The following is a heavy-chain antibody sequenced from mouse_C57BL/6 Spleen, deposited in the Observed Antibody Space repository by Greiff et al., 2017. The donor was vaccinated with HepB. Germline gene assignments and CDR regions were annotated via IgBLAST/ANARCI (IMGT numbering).Heavy chain of an antibody. J-gene: IGHJ2*01. CDR1: GFNIKDDY. V-gene: IGHV14-4*01. CDR3: TSSGTGRYFDY. D-gene: IGHD4-1*01. Sequence: EVQLQQSGAELVRPGASVKLSCTASGFNIKDDYMHWVKQRPEQGLEWIGWIDPENGDTEYASKFQGKATITADTSSNTAYLQLSSLTSEDTAVYYCTSSGTGRYFDYWGQGTTLTVSS. CDR2: IDPENGDT.